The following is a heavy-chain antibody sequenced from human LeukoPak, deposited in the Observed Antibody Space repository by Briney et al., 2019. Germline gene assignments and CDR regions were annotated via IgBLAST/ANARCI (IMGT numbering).Heavy chain of an antibody. CDR1: GGSISSSSYY. D-gene: IGHD6-19*01. V-gene: IGHV4-39*01. CDR2: IYYSGST. CDR3: ARGLQSLYSSGLPGYFDY. J-gene: IGHJ4*02. Sequence: PSETLSLTCTVSGGSISSSSYYWGWIRQPPGKGLVWIGSIYYSGSTYYNPSLKSRVTISVDTSKNQFSLKVSSVTAADTAVYYCARGLQSLYSSGLPGYFDYWGQGTLVTVSS.